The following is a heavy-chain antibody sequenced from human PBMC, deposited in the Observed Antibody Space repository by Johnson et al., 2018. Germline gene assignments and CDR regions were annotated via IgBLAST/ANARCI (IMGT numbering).Heavy chain of an antibody. Sequence: QVQLVESGGGVVQPGRSLRLSCAASGFTFSSNGMHWARQAPGKGLDWVAVISYDGSNKYYADSVKGRFTISRDNSKNTLYLQMNSLRAEDTAVYYCAGGRITIFGVVITHYGMDVWGQGTTVTVSS. D-gene: IGHD3-3*01. J-gene: IGHJ6*02. V-gene: IGHV3-30*03. CDR3: AGGRITIFGVVITHYGMDV. CDR2: ISYDGSNK. CDR1: GFTFSSNG.